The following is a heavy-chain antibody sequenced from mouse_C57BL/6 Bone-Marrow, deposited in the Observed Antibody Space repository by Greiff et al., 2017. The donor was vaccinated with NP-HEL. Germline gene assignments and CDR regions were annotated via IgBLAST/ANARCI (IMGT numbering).Heavy chain of an antibody. CDR3: ARMRDYDGFDY. D-gene: IGHD2-4*01. CDR2: IDPSDSYT. J-gene: IGHJ2*01. CDR1: GYTFTSYW. V-gene: IGHV1-50*01. Sequence: QVQLQQPGAELVKPGASVKLSCKASGYTFTSYWMQWVKQRPGQGLEWIGEIDPSDSYTNYNQKFKGKATLTVDTSSSTAYMQLSSPTSEDSAVYYCARMRDYDGFDYWGQGTTLTVSS.